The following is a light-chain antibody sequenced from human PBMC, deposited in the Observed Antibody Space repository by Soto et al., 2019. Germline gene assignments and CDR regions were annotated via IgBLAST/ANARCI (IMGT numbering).Light chain of an antibody. CDR2: EVT. CDR1: STDVNGHNY. CDR3: CSYISSTTLVV. Sequence: QSVLTQPASVSGSPGQSITISCTGTSTDVNGHNYVSWYQQHPGKAPKVIIYEVTNRPSGISHRFSGSKSGNTASLTISGLQAEDEAEYYCCSYISSTTLVVFGGGTKLTVL. V-gene: IGLV2-14*01. J-gene: IGLJ2*01.